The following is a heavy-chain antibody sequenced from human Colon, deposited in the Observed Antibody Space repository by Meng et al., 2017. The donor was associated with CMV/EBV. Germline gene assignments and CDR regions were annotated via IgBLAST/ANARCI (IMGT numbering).Heavy chain of an antibody. Sequence: LTCAVYGGSFSGYYWSWIRQPPGKGLEWIGEINHSGSTNYDPSLKSRVTISVDTSKNQFSLKLSSVTAADTAVYYCARGGGYNWFDPWGQGTLVTVSS. V-gene: IGHV4-34*01. CDR3: ARGGGYNWFDP. J-gene: IGHJ5*02. CDR2: INHSGST. D-gene: IGHD3-10*01. CDR1: GGSFSGYY.